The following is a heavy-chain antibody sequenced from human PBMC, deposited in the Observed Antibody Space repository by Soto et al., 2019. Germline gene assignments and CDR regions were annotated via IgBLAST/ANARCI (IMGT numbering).Heavy chain of an antibody. CDR3: ARGGALSTSWFWGDGLDS. V-gene: IGHV1-69*06. Sequence: SVKVSCKSSGNSFSSHAITWVRQAPGQGLEWIGGIIPVFGTPTYAQKFQGRVSITADKSTSTSYMELRSLRSEDTAVYYCARGGALSTSWFWGDGLDSWGQGTQVTVSS. J-gene: IGHJ4*02. CDR2: IIPVFGTP. CDR1: GNSFSSHA. D-gene: IGHD2-2*01.